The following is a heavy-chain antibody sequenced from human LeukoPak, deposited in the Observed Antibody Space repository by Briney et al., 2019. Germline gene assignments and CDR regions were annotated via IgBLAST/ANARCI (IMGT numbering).Heavy chain of an antibody. Sequence: ASVKVSCKASGGTFSSYTISWVRQAPGQGLEWMGRIIPILGIANYAQKFQGRVTITADKSTSTAYMELSSLRSEDTAVYYCARDRGIAVAGTWFGDYYYYGMDDWGQGTTVTVSS. CDR3: ARDRGIAVAGTWFGDYYYYGMDD. J-gene: IGHJ6*02. CDR1: GGTFSSYT. V-gene: IGHV1-69*04. CDR2: IIPILGIA. D-gene: IGHD6-19*01.